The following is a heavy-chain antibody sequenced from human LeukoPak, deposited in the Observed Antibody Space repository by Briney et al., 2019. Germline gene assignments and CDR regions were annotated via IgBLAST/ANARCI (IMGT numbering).Heavy chain of an antibody. CDR2: IDHSGST. CDR1: GGSFSSYY. D-gene: IGHD4-17*01. V-gene: IGHV4-59*12. CDR3: VRGTVTTRRWFDP. Sequence: PSETLSLTCTVSGGSFSSYYWTWIRQPPGKGLEWIGYIDHSGSTNYNPSLKSRVSISSDTSKNQFSLKLSSVTAADTAVYYCVRGTVTTRRWFDPWGQGTLVTVSS. J-gene: IGHJ5*02.